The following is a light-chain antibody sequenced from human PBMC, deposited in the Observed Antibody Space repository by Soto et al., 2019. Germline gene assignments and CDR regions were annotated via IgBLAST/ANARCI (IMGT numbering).Light chain of an antibody. V-gene: IGKV3-20*01. Sequence: EIVLTQSPGTLSLSPGESSTLSCRASQSVSNHYLAWYQQKPGQAPRLLIYGASNRATGIPDRFTGSGSGTDFTLTISRLEPEDFAVYYCQQYGNSRTFGQGNKVDI. CDR2: GAS. CDR3: QQYGNSRT. J-gene: IGKJ1*01. CDR1: QSVSNHY.